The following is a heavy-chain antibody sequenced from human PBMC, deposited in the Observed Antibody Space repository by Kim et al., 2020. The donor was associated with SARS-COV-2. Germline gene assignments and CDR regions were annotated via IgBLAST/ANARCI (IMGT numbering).Heavy chain of an antibody. CDR1: GFTLSGST. J-gene: IGHJ3*02. V-gene: IGHV3-73*01. CDR2: IRSKANSYAT. Sequence: GGSLRLSCAASGFTLSGSTVHWVRQASGKGLEWVGRIRSKANSYATAYAASVKNRFTISRDDSKNTAYLQMNSLKTEDTAVYYCARVNPIAGGWYDAFDIWGQGTVVTVSS. D-gene: IGHD6-19*01. CDR3: ARVNPIAGGWYDAFDI.